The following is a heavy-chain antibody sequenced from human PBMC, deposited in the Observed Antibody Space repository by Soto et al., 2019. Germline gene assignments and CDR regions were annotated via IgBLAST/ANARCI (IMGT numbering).Heavy chain of an antibody. V-gene: IGHV1-69*06. CDR1: GGTFSSYA. CDR3: ARDLWGSGSFRYYYYGMDV. Sequence: SVKVSCKASGGTFSSYAISWVRQAPGQGLEWMGGIIPIFGTANYAQKFQGRVTITADKSTSTAYMELSSLRSEDTAVYYCARDLWGSGSFRYYYYGMDVWGQGTTVTVSS. CDR2: IIPIFGTA. J-gene: IGHJ6*02. D-gene: IGHD3-10*01.